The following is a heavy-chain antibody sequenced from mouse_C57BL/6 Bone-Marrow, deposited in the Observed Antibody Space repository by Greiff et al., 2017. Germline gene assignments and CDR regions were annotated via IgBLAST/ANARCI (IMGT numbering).Heavy chain of an antibody. D-gene: IGHD2-3*01. CDR2: FYPGDGDT. CDR3: AIYDLFAY. V-gene: IGHV1-82*01. CDR1: GYAFSSSW. J-gene: IGHJ3*01. Sequence: VQLQQSGPELVKPGASVKISCKASGYAFSSSWMNWVQQRPGKGLGWIGRFYPGDGDTNYNGKFKGKATLTADKSTSTSYMQLSSLTSEDSAVYFCAIYDLFAYRGEEALVTVSA.